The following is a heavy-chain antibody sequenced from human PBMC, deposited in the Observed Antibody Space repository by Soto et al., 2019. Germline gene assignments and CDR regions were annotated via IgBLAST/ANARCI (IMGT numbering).Heavy chain of an antibody. V-gene: IGHV1-8*01. CDR2: MQPSTGRT. CDR1: GYSFTSLD. D-gene: IGHD1-26*01. Sequence: QVQLVQSGAEVREPGASVKVSCKASGYSFTSLDITWVRQTAGQGLEWMGWMQPSTGRTGYAQKFQGRVTMTRDTSINPAYMELTTLTSDDTAFYYCARGVSAGVDYWGQGTLVTVSS. J-gene: IGHJ4*02. CDR3: ARGVSAGVDY.